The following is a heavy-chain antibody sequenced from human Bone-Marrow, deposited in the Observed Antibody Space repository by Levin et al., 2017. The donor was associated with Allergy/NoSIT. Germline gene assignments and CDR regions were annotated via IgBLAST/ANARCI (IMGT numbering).Heavy chain of an antibody. D-gene: IGHD2-15*01. CDR2: INPDSGDT. V-gene: IGHV1-2*02. Sequence: RPGGSLRLSCKTSGYSFAAFYVHWVRQAPGQGLEWMGWINPDSGDTNFAQSFQGRVTLTTDTSISTAYMELGSLTSDDTALYFCHLGAGGFDYWGQGSLVTVSS. CDR3: HLGAGGFDY. CDR1: GYSFAAFY. J-gene: IGHJ4*02.